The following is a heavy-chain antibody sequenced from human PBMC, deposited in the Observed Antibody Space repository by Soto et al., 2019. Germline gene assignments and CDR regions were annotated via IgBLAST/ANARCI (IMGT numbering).Heavy chain of an antibody. CDR3: ARDGCPNGVCFNDY. D-gene: IGHD2-8*01. J-gene: IGHJ4*02. V-gene: IGHV3-30*04. CDR2: ISYDGRNE. Sequence: QVKLVESGGGVVQPGRSLRLSCAASGCSFSSYAMHWVRQAPGKGLEWLSFISYDGRNEYYADSVKGRFTVSRDSSENTLYLQINTLKPEDTAVYYCARDGCPNGVCFNDYWGQGTLVTVSP. CDR1: GCSFSSYA.